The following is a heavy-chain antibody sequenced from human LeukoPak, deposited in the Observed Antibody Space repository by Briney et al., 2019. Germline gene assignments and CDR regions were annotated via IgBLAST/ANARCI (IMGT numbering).Heavy chain of an antibody. Sequence: SETLSLTCTVSGGSISSGGYYWSWIRQPPGKGLEWIGEINHSGSTNYNPSLKSRVTISVDTSKNQFSLKLSSVTAADTAVYYCARELVVVIKYYFDYWGQGTLVTVSS. V-gene: IGHV4-39*07. D-gene: IGHD3-22*01. CDR3: ARELVVVIKYYFDY. J-gene: IGHJ4*02. CDR1: GGSISSGGYY. CDR2: INHSGST.